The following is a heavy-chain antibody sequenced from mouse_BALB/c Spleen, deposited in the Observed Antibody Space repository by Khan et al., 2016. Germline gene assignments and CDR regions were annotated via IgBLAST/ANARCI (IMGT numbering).Heavy chain of an antibody. CDR2: ISSGGTST. CDR1: GFIFSSYT. J-gene: IGHJ3*01. Sequence: EVQLVESGGDLVKPGGSLKLSCAASGFIFSSYTMSWVRQTPEKRLEWVATISSGGTSTYYPARVKGRFTISRDNAKNILHLPMSSLKSEDTARYCCTNIYDGYYEFPYWGQGTLVTVSA. D-gene: IGHD2-3*01. V-gene: IGHV5-6-4*01. CDR3: TNIYDGYYEFPY.